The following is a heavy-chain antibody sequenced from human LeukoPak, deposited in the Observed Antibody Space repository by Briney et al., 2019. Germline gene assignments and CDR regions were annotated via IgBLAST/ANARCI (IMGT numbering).Heavy chain of an antibody. J-gene: IGHJ4*02. CDR1: GGSISSSSYY. CDR3: ARRSGSYGDAVDY. Sequence: SETLSLTCTVSGGSISSSSYYWGWILQPPGKGLEWIGSIYYSGSTYYNPSLKSRVTISVDTSKNQFSLKLSSVTAADTAVYYCARRSGSYGDAVDYWGQGTLVTVSS. V-gene: IGHV4-39*01. D-gene: IGHD1-26*01. CDR2: IYYSGST.